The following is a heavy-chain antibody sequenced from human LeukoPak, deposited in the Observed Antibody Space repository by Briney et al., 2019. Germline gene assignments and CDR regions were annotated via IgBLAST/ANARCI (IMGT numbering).Heavy chain of an antibody. V-gene: IGHV1-46*01. J-gene: IGHJ4*02. Sequence: ASVKVSCKAFGYTFTSNYMHWVRQAPGQGPEWMGVISPSGGSTTYAQKFQGRVTMTEDTSTDTAYMELSSLRSEDTAVYYCATVSFWGQGTLVTVSS. CDR1: GYTFTSNY. CDR2: ISPSGGST. CDR3: ATVSF. D-gene: IGHD1-1*01.